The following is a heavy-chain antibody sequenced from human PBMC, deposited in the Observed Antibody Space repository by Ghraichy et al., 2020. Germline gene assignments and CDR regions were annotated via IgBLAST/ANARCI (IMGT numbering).Heavy chain of an antibody. Sequence: SQPLSLTCTVSGGSISSYYWSWIRQPPGKGLEWIGYIYYSGSTNYNPSLKSRVTISVDTSKNQFSLKLSSVTAADTAVYYCARDATPYYYDSSGYFDYWGQGTLVTVSS. CDR2: IYYSGST. J-gene: IGHJ4*02. CDR1: GGSISSYY. CDR3: ARDATPYYYDSSGYFDY. V-gene: IGHV4-59*01. D-gene: IGHD3-22*01.